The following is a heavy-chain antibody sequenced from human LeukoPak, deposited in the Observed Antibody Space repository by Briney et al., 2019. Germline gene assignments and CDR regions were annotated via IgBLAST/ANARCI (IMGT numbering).Heavy chain of an antibody. CDR2: FDPEDGET. Sequence: ASVTVSCKVSGYTLTELSMHWVRQAPGKALEGMGGFDPEDGETIYAQKFQGRVTMTEDTSTDTAYMELSSLRSEDTAVYYCATDSMVGATDPYYYYGMDVWGQGTTVTVSS. CDR3: ATDSMVGATDPYYYYGMDV. V-gene: IGHV1-24*01. CDR1: GYTLTELS. D-gene: IGHD1-26*01. J-gene: IGHJ6*02.